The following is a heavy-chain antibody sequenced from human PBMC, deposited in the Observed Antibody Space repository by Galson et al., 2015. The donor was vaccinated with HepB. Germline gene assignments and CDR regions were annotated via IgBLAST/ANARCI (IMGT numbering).Heavy chain of an antibody. J-gene: IGHJ4*02. CDR1: GLTFSSYG. CDR2: IRYDGGNN. V-gene: IGHV3-30*02. CDR3: GTKRLGYCSGGSCLGPNYFDY. D-gene: IGHD2-15*01. Sequence: SLRLSCAASGLTFSSYGMHWVRQAPGKGLEWIAFIRYDGGNNYYADSVKGRFIISRDNSKNTLYLQINSPRPEDTAVYYCGTKRLGYCSGGSCLGPNYFDYWGQGTLVTVSS.